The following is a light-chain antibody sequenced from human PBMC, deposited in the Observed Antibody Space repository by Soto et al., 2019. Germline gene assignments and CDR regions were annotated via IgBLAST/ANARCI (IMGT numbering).Light chain of an antibody. CDR2: DAS. J-gene: IGKJ1*01. CDR1: QDIGNF. V-gene: IGKV1-39*01. Sequence: DIQMTQSLPTLSASVGDRVTITCQASQDIGNFLSWYQQKPGKVPKLLIFDASNLETGVPSRFSGSGSGTDFTLTISSLQPEDSATYYCQQSYSTRWTFGQGTRWIS. CDR3: QQSYSTRWT.